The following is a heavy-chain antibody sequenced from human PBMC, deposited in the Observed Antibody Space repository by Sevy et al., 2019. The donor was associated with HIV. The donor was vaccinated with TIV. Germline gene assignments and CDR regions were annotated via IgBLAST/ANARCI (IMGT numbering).Heavy chain of an antibody. CDR3: ARKYSGNYYSFDS. CDR1: GYTFTIYG. J-gene: IGHJ4*02. Sequence: ASVKVSCKASGYTFTIYGISWVRQAPGQGLEWMGWISAYNGDTNYAQKLQGRVTMTTDTSTSTAYMELRSLGSDDTAIYYCARKYSGNYYSFDSWGQGTLVTVSS. D-gene: IGHD1-26*01. V-gene: IGHV1-18*01. CDR2: ISAYNGDT.